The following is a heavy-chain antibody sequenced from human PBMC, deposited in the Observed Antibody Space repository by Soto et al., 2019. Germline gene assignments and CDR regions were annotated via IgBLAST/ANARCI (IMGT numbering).Heavy chain of an antibody. CDR3: ASSPRGYCSSTSCRELGNYYGMDV. CDR1: GYSFTSYW. D-gene: IGHD2-2*01. J-gene: IGHJ6*02. V-gene: IGHV5-10-1*01. Sequence: EVQLVQSGAEVKKPGESLRISCKGSGYSFTSYWISWVRQMPGKGLEWMGGIDPSDSYSNYSPSFQGHVTISADKSIRTAYLQWSSRKASDTAMYSCASSPRGYCSSTSCRELGNYYGMDVSGQGTTVTVSS. CDR2: IDPSDSYS.